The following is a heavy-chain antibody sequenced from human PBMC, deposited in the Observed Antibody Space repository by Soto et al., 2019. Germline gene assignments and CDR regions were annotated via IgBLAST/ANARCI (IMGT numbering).Heavy chain of an antibody. CDR3: ARGGLAVAAYPLDY. CDR1: RYPFTGYY. V-gene: IGHV1-2*04. CDR2: INPNSGGT. J-gene: IGHJ4*02. D-gene: IGHD6-19*01. Sequence: GGSGKVSFKASRYPFTGYYMHLVRPAPGQGLEWIGWINPNSGGTNYAQKFQGWVTMTRDTSISTAYMELSRLRSDDTAVYYCARGGLAVAAYPLDYWGQGTLVTVSS.